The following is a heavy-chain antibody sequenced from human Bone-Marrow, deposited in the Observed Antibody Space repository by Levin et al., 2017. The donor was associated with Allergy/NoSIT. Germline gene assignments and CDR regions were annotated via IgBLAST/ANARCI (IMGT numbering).Heavy chain of an antibody. CDR2: INHSGST. J-gene: IGHJ4*02. D-gene: IGHD5-18*01. CDR1: GGSFSGYY. CDR3: ARGFGWLISSAHFDY. Sequence: SETLSLTCAVYGGSFSGYYWSWIRQPPGKGLEWIGEINHSGSTNYNPSLKSRVTISVDTSKNQFSLKLSSVTAADTAVYYCARGFGWLISSAHFDYWGQGTLVTVSS. V-gene: IGHV4-34*01.